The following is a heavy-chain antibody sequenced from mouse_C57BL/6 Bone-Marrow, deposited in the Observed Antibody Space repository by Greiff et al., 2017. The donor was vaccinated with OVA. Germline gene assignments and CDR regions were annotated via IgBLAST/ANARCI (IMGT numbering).Heavy chain of an antibody. D-gene: IGHD2-1*01. CDR2: INPSNGGT. J-gene: IGHJ2*01. CDR1: GYTFTSYW. CDR3: VIYYGLVYFDY. V-gene: IGHV1-53*01. Sequence: QVQLKQSGTELVKPGASVKLSCKASGYTFTSYWMHWVKQRPGQGLEWIGNINPSNGGTNYNEKFKSKATLTVDKSSSTAYMQLSSLTSEASAVSYCVIYYGLVYFDYWGQGTTLTVSS.